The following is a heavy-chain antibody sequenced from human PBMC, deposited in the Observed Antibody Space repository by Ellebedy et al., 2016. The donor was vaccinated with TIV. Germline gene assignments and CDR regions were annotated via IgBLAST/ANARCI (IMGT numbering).Heavy chain of an antibody. CDR3: VRGSSYLTGWYGLDV. J-gene: IGHJ6*02. CDR1: GDSVSSGDYH. CDR2: IYNSGKT. V-gene: IGHV4-30-4*01. D-gene: IGHD2-15*01. Sequence: MPSETLSLTCLVSGDSVSSGDYHWNWIRQPPGQGLEWIGNIYNSGKTYYKPSLTSRLRISVHASKNHVSLNLDSVTAADTALYFCVRGSSYLTGWYGLDVWGQGTTVAVSS.